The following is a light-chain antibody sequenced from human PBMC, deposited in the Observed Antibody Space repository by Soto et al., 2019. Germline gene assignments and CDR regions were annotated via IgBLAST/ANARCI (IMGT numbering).Light chain of an antibody. CDR3: CSYEGSRSV. CDR2: VGS. J-gene: IGLJ2*01. V-gene: IGLV2-23*01. CDR1: SSDVGSYNL. Sequence: QSVLTQPASVSGSPGQSITIYCTGPSSDVGSYNLVSWYQQYPGKAPKLMIYVGSERPSGASNRFSGSKSGYTASLTASGREPYDEADYYCCSYEGSRSVFGGGTELTV.